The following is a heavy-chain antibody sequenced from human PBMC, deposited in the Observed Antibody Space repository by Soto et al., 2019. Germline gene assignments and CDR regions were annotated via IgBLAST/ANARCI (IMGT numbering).Heavy chain of an antibody. J-gene: IGHJ4*02. D-gene: IGHD5-18*01. CDR1: GYTFTSYG. Sequence: QVQLVQSGAEVKKPGASVKVSCKASGYTFTSYGISWVRQAPGQGLEWMGWISANNGNTNYAQKLQGRGTMTTDTSTSTADMEPRSLRSDDTAGNYCARIRGYSYGSDYWGQGTLVTVSS. CDR2: ISANNGNT. CDR3: ARIRGYSYGSDY. V-gene: IGHV1-18*04.